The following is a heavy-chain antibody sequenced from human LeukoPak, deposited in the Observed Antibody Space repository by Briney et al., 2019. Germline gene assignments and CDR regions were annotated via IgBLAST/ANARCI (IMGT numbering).Heavy chain of an antibody. Sequence: PGGSLRLSCAASGFTVSGNYMSWVRQAPGKGLEWVSVIYSGGSTYYADSVKGRFTISRDNSKNTLYLQMNSLRAEDTAVYYCARAAEWQWLVRGYYYYGMDVWGQGTTVTVSS. CDR2: IYSGGST. V-gene: IGHV3-53*01. J-gene: IGHJ6*02. CDR1: GFTVSGNY. CDR3: ARAAEWQWLVRGYYYYGMDV. D-gene: IGHD6-19*01.